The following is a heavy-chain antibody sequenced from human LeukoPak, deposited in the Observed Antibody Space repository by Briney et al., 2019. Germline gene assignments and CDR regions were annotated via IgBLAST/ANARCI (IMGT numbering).Heavy chain of an antibody. J-gene: IGHJ5*02. CDR3: AGKYYDFWRPFDP. V-gene: IGHV4-4*02. Sequence: SGTLSLTCAVSGGSISSSNWWSWVRQPPGKGLEWIGEIYHSGSTNYNPSLKSRVTISVDKSKNQFSLKLSSVTAADTAVYYCAGKYYDFWRPFDPWGQGTLVTVSS. CDR1: GGSISSSNW. D-gene: IGHD3-3*01. CDR2: IYHSGST.